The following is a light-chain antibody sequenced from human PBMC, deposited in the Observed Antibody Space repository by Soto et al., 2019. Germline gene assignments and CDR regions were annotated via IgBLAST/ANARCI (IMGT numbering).Light chain of an antibody. J-gene: IGKJ1*01. V-gene: IGKV3-20*01. CDR1: QGIGDT. CDR2: DTS. CDR3: QQYGSSLGT. Sequence: SPATLSVSPGEGTTLSCRASQGIGDTLAWYQHKPGQTPRLLIYDTSSRATGIPDRSSGSGSGTDFTLTISRLEPEDFAVYYCQQYGSSLGTFGQGTKVDVK.